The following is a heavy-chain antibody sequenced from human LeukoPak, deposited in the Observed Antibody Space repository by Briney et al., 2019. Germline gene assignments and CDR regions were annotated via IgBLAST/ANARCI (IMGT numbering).Heavy chain of an antibody. CDR1: GFTFSSYW. Sequence: PGGSLRLSCAASGFTFSSYWMSWVRQAPGKGLEWVANIKQDGSEKYYVDSVKGRFTISRDNAKNSLYLQMNSLRAEDTAVYYCAGDDSSPWFDPWGQGTLVTVSS. CDR2: IKQDGSEK. J-gene: IGHJ5*02. D-gene: IGHD6-13*01. CDR3: AGDDSSPWFDP. V-gene: IGHV3-7*01.